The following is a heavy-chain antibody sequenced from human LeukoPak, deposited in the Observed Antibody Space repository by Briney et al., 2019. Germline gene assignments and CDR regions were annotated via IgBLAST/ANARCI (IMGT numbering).Heavy chain of an antibody. V-gene: IGHV3-23*01. D-gene: IGHD4-23*01. Sequence: QPGGSLRLSCAASGFTFSSYAMNWVRQAPGKGLEWVSGVSGTGSTTYYADSVKGRFTISRDNSKNTLYLQMSSLRAEDSALYYCAKGSGYYGSNAEYYFDYWGQGTLVTVSS. CDR2: VSGTGSTT. CDR3: AKGSGYYGSNAEYYFDY. J-gene: IGHJ4*02. CDR1: GFTFSSYA.